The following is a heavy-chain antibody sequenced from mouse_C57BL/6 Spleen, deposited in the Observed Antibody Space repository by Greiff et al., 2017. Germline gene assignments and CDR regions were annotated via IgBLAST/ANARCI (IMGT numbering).Heavy chain of an antibody. J-gene: IGHJ1*03. D-gene: IGHD1-1*01. Sequence: VQLQQSGTELVKPGASVKLSCKASGYTFTSYWMHWVKQRPGQGLEWIGNINPSNGGTNSNEKFKSKATLTVDKSSSTAYMQLSSLTSEDSAVYYCARYYGSSYNWYFDVWGTGTTVTVSS. CDR2: INPSNGGT. CDR3: ARYYGSSYNWYFDV. CDR1: GYTFTSYW. V-gene: IGHV1-53*01.